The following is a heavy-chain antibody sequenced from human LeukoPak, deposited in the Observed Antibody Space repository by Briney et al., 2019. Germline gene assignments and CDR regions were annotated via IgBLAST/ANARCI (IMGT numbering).Heavy chain of an antibody. V-gene: IGHV3-23*01. CDR1: GFTFSSCA. CDR3: AKAYYDSSGYYSFDY. D-gene: IGHD3-22*01. CDR2: ISGSGAST. J-gene: IGHJ4*02. Sequence: GGSLRLSCAASGFTFSSCAMSWVRQAPGKGLEWVSGISGSGASTYYPDSVRGRFTISRDNSKNTLYLQMNSLRAEDTAVYYCAKAYYDSSGYYSFDYWGQGTLVTVSS.